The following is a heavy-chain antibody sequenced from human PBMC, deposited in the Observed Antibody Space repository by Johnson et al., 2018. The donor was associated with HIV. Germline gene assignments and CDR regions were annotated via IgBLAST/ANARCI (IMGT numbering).Heavy chain of an antibody. V-gene: IGHV3-30-3*01. CDR1: GFTFSSYA. Sequence: QVQLVESGGGLVQPGGSLRLSCAASGFTFSSYAMSWVRQAPGKGLEWVTVISYDGSNKYYADSVKGRFTISRDNSKTTLYLQMNSLRDEDTAIYYCSRGGKTALVLQANDAFDIWGHGTMVTVSSGKRGKTALVLEANDAFDIWGQGTMVTVSS. J-gene: IGHJ3*02. D-gene: IGHD5-18*01. CDR2: ISYDGSNK. CDR3: SRGGKTALVLQANDAFDIWGHGTMVTVSSGKRGKTALVLEANDAFDI.